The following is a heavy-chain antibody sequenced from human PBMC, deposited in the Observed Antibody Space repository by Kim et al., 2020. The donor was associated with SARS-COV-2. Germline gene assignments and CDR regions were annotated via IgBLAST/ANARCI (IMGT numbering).Heavy chain of an antibody. V-gene: IGHV3-23*01. D-gene: IGHD1-7*01. Sequence: GRYTISRDNSKNTLYLQMNSLRTEDTAVYHCARAPALGTTSLFYYYGMDVWGQGTTVTVSS. CDR3: ARAPALGTTSLFYYYGMDV. J-gene: IGHJ6*02.